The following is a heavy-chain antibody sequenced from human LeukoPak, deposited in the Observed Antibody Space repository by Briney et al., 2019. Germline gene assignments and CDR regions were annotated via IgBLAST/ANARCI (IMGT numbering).Heavy chain of an antibody. J-gene: IGHJ4*02. CDR3: ARGRTFDN. CDR1: GFTFSSYA. Sequence: AGGSLRLSCAASGFTFSSYAMSWVRQAPGKGLEWVSYISSSSSYTNYADSVKGRFTISRDNAKNSLYLQMNSLRAEDTAGYYCARGRTFDNWGQGTLVTVSS. CDR2: ISSSSSYT. V-gene: IGHV3-11*05.